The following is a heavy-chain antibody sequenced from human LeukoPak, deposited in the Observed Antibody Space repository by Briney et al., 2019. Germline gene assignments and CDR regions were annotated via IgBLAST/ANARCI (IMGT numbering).Heavy chain of an antibody. CDR3: ARGEYTQTSTTPHGY. D-gene: IGHD1-14*01. V-gene: IGHV1-69*01. CDR1: GGTFSSYA. J-gene: IGHJ4*02. Sequence: SVKVSCKASGGTFSSYAISWVRQAPGQGLEWMGGIIPIFGTANYAQKFQGRVTITADESTSTAYMELSSLRSEDTAAYYCARGEYTQTSTTPHGYWGQGTLVTVSS. CDR2: IIPIFGTA.